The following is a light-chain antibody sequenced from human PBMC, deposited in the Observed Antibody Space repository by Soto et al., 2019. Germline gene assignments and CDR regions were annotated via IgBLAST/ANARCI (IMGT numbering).Light chain of an antibody. CDR2: GAS. V-gene: IGKV3-15*01. CDR1: QSVSNN. Sequence: EIVMTQSPATLSVSPGERATLSCRASQSVSNNLAWYRQKPGQAPRLLIYGASTRATGIPARFSGSGSGREFTLTISSLATEEFAVEYGEQYNNWPRTFGQGSKVEIK. CDR3: EQYNNWPRT. J-gene: IGKJ1*01.